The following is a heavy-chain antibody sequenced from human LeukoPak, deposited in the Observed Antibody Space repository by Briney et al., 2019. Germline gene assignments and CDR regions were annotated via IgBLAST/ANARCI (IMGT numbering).Heavy chain of an antibody. V-gene: IGHV4-34*01. CDR2: INHSGST. CDR3: AGATERLRYYYYYMDV. Sequence: SETLSLTCAVYGGSFSGYYWSWIRQPPGKGLEWIGEINHSGSTNYNPSLKSRVTISVDTSKNQFSLKLSSVTAADTAVYYCAGATERLRYYYYYMDVWGKGTTVTVSS. J-gene: IGHJ6*03. D-gene: IGHD3-16*01. CDR1: GGSFSGYY.